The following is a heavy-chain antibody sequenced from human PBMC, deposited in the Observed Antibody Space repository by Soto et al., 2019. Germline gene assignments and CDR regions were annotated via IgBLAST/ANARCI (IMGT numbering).Heavy chain of an antibody. J-gene: IGHJ6*02. CDR1: GGSISSSNW. CDR3: ARRPGITMARQYYYGLDV. Sequence: PSETLSLTCAVSGGSISSSNWWSWVRQPPGKGLEWIGEIYHSGSTNYNPSLKSRVTISVDKSKNQFSLKLSSVTAADTAVYYCARRPGITMARQYYYGLDVWGQGTTVTVSS. CDR2: IYHSGST. V-gene: IGHV4-4*02. D-gene: IGHD3-10*01.